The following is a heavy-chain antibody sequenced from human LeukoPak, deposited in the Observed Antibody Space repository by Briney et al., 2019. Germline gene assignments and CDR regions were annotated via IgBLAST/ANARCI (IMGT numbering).Heavy chain of an antibody. CDR3: ARGLDSPDWFDP. D-gene: IGHD2-21*01. Sequence: SETLSLTCTVSGGSISSYYWSWIRQPPGKGLEWIGEINHGGSTNYNPSLKSRVTISVDMSKSQFSLKLSSVTAADTAVYYCARGLDSPDWFDPWGQGTLVTVSS. CDR2: INHGGST. CDR1: GGSISSYY. J-gene: IGHJ5*02. V-gene: IGHV4-34*01.